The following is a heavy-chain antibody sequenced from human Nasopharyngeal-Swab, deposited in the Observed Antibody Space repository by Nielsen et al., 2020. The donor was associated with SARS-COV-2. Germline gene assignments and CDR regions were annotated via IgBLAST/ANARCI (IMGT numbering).Heavy chain of an antibody. Sequence: SQTLSLTCAITGDSVSGDSVSWNWIRQSPSRGLEWLGRTYHRSKWYFDYTVSVKSRITINADTSKNQFSLQLNSVTPEDTAVYYCARDLGNYYRRCGMAVWGQGTTVTVSS. V-gene: IGHV6-1*01. CDR1: GDSVSGDSVS. J-gene: IGHJ6*02. CDR2: TYHRSKWYF. D-gene: IGHD1-26*01. CDR3: ARDLGNYYRRCGMAV.